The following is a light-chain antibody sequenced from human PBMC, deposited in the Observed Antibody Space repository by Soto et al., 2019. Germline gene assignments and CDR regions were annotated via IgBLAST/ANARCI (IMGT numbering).Light chain of an antibody. V-gene: IGKV1-9*01. J-gene: IGKJ5*01. CDR2: ASS. CDR3: QQLNSYPIT. CDR1: QGLSSD. Sequence: DIQLSQSPSFLSASVGDRVTITCRASQGLSSDLAWYQQKPGKSPKLLIYASSTLQSGFPSRFSGSGSGTEYPLTISRLQPEDLANYYCQQLNSYPITLGEGTQLEIK.